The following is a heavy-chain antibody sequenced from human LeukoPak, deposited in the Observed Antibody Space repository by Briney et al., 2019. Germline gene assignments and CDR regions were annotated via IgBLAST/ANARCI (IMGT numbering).Heavy chain of an antibody. V-gene: IGHV1-69*13. J-gene: IGHJ4*02. CDR3: ARDAGYDFWSGYYTY. CDR1: GGTFSSYA. Sequence: SAKVSCKASGGTFSSYAISWVRRAPGQGLEWMGGIIPIFGTANYAQKFQGRVTITADESTSTAYMELSSLRSEDTAVYYCARDAGYDFWSGYYTYWGQGTLVTVSS. CDR2: IIPIFGTA. D-gene: IGHD3-3*01.